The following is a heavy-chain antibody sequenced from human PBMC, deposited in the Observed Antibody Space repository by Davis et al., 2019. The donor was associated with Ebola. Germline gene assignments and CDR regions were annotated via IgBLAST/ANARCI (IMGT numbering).Heavy chain of an antibody. D-gene: IGHD6-19*01. Sequence: GGSLRFSCAASGFTFSSYTMNWVRQAPGKGLEWVSSISSTSNYIYYADSMKGRFTISRDNAKNSLYLQMNSLRAEDTALYYCARARGSGWYIDYWGQGTLVTVSS. CDR2: ISSTSNYI. CDR3: ARARGSGWYIDY. J-gene: IGHJ4*02. CDR1: GFTFSSYT. V-gene: IGHV3-21*01.